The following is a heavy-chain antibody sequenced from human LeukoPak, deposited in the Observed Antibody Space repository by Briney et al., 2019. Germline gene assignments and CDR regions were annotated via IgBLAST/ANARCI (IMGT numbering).Heavy chain of an antibody. CDR1: GYTFTNFG. J-gene: IGHJ5*02. CDR2: ISPYNGNT. V-gene: IGHV1-18*01. Sequence: ASVKVSCKASGYTFTNFGISWVRQAPGQGLELMGWISPYNGNTDYPQKVQGRVTMTTDTSTSTAYMELRSLRSDDTAVYYCARGGVGHCSGGSCPTSWFDPWGQGTLVTVSS. D-gene: IGHD2-15*01. CDR3: ARGGVGHCSGGSCPTSWFDP.